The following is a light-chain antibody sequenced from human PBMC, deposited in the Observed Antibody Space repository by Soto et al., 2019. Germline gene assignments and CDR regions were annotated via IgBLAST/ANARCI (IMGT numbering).Light chain of an antibody. V-gene: IGKV3-20*01. Sequence: EIVMTQSPATVSLSPGERATLSCRASPGVSNTLAWYQQRPGQAPRLLIYATSSRATGTPDRFSGSGSGTDYTLTITRLEPEDFAVYYCQQYGSSPPVTFGGGTKVDIK. CDR2: ATS. CDR3: QQYGSSPPVT. CDR1: PGVSNT. J-gene: IGKJ4*01.